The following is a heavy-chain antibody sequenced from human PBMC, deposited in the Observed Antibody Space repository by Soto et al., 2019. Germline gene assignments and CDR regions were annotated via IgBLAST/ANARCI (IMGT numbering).Heavy chain of an antibody. V-gene: IGHV3-21*01. CDR3: ARVVYFDRSAYGL. D-gene: IGHD3-22*01. CDR1: GFSFSGYN. CDR2: ISGDSNYI. Sequence: GGSLRLSCAASGFSFSGYNMNWVRQAPGKGLEWVSSISGDSNYIYYADSVQGRFTISRDNAKNSVYLQMNSLRAEDTAVYYCARVVYFDRSAYGLWGQGTMVTVSS. J-gene: IGHJ3*01.